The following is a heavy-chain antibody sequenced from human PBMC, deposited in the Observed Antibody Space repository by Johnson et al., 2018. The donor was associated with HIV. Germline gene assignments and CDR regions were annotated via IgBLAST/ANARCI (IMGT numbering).Heavy chain of an antibody. V-gene: IGHV3-30-3*01. CDR2: ISYDGSNK. CDR3: ARDLSGSSTVLSDASDI. D-gene: IGHD1-26*01. CDR1: GFTFSSYA. Sequence: QVQLVESGGGLVQPGGSLRLSCAASGFTFSSYAMHWVRQAPGKGLAWVAVISYDGSNKYYADSVKGRFTISRDNSKNTLYLQMNSLRAEDTAVYYCARDLSGSSTVLSDASDIWGQGTMVTVSS. J-gene: IGHJ3*02.